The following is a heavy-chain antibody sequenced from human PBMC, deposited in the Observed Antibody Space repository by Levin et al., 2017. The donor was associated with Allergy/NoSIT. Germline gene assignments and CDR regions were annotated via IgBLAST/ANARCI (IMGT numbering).Heavy chain of an antibody. CDR1: GFTFSDYS. V-gene: IGHV3-48*01. CDR3: ARDTAYSFDY. D-gene: IGHD2-15*01. CDR2: IGGRSSTI. Sequence: PSETLSLTCAVAGFTFSDYSMNWVRQAPGKGLEWVSYIGGRSSTIQYADSVKGRFTISRDNAKNSLYLQMNSLRAEDTAVYFCARDTAYSFDYWGQGTLVTVSS. J-gene: IGHJ4*02.